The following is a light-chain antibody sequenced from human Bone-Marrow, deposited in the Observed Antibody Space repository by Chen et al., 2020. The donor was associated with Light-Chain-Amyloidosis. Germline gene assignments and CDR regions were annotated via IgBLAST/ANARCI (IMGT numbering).Light chain of an antibody. CDR3: QSYQGSSQGV. CDR1: SGSIATNY. Sequence: NFMLTQPHSVSESPGKTVIISCTRSSGSIATNYVQWYQQRPGSSPTTVIYEEDQRPSGVPDRFSGALDRASNSASLTISGRKTEDEADYYCQSYQGSSQGVFGGGTKLTVL. V-gene: IGLV6-57*01. CDR2: EED. J-gene: IGLJ3*02.